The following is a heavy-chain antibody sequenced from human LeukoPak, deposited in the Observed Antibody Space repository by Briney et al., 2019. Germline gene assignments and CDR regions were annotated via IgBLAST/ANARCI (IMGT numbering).Heavy chain of an antibody. CDR1: GYTLTSYD. V-gene: IGHV1-8*01. CDR2: MNPNSGNT. D-gene: IGHD2-8*01. J-gene: IGHJ4*02. CDR3: ARDDGLVYVKFVDY. Sequence: GASVKVSCKASGYTLTSYDINWVRQATGQGLEWMGWMNPNSGNTDYAQKFQGRVTMTTDTSTSTAYMELRSLRSDDTAIYYCARDDGLVYVKFVDYWGQGTLVTVSS.